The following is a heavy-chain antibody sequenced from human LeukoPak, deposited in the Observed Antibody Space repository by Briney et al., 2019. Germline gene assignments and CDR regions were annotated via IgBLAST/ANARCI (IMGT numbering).Heavy chain of an antibody. CDR1: GFTFSSYA. CDR2: ISGSGGNT. V-gene: IGHV3-23*01. D-gene: IGHD2-2*01. Sequence: GGSLRLSCAASGFTFSSYAMSWVRQAPGKGLEWVSSISGSGGNTYYADSVKGRFTISRDNSKNTLFLQMNSLRAEDTAVYYCAKKNVVIPTATHAFDIWGQGTMVTVAS. J-gene: IGHJ3*02. CDR3: AKKNVVIPTATHAFDI.